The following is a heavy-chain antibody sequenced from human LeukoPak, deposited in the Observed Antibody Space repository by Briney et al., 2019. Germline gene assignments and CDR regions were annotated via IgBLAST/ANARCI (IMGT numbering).Heavy chain of an antibody. CDR2: IYYSGST. V-gene: IGHV4-39*01. Sequence: PSETLSLTCTVSGGSISSSSYYWGWIRQPPGKGLEWIGSIYYSGSTYYNPSLKSRVTISVDTSKNQFSLKLSSVTAADTAAYYCARQGWFGELLSPLDYWGQGTLVTVSS. J-gene: IGHJ4*02. CDR3: ARQGWFGELLSPLDY. CDR1: GGSISSSSYY. D-gene: IGHD3-10*01.